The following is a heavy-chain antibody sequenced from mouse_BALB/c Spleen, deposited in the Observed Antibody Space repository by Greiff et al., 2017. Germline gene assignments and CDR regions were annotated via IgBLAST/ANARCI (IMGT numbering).Heavy chain of an antibody. CDR1: GFTLSSYA. Sequence: EVQVVESGGGLVKPGGSLKLSCAASGFTLSSYAMSWVRQTPEKRLEWVASISSGGSTYYPDSVKGRFTISRDNARNILYLQMSSLRSEDTAMYYCARGGYYGSDAMDYWGQGTSVTVSS. CDR2: ISSGGST. V-gene: IGHV5-6-5*01. CDR3: ARGGYYGSDAMDY. J-gene: IGHJ4*01. D-gene: IGHD1-2*01.